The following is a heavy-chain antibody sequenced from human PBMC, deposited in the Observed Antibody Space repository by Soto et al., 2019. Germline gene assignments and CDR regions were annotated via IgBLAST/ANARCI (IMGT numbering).Heavy chain of an antibody. Sequence: GGSLRLSCAASGFTFSSYAMSWVRQAPGKGVEWVSAISGSGGSTYYADSVKGRFTTSRDNSKNTLYLQMNSLRAEDTAVYYCAKQAGGSYYVLLSQLGAFDIWGQGTMVTVSS. J-gene: IGHJ3*02. CDR2: ISGSGGST. D-gene: IGHD1-26*01. CDR1: GFTFSSYA. V-gene: IGHV3-23*01. CDR3: AKQAGGSYYVLLSQLGAFDI.